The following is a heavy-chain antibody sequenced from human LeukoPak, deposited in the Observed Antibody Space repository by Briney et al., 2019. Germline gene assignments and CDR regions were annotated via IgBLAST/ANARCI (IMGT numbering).Heavy chain of an antibody. CDR3: AKGHSAYGTGFDF. J-gene: IGHJ4*02. CDR2: ISGAGDRT. D-gene: IGHD5-12*01. V-gene: IGHV3-23*01. CDR1: GITFSTFA. Sequence: PGGSLRLSCAASGITFSTFAMTWVRQAPGRGLECVPVISGAGDRTYYTETVRGRFTVSRDNSKNTLYLQMNSLRAEDTAVYYCAKGHSAYGTGFDFWGQGTLVTVSS.